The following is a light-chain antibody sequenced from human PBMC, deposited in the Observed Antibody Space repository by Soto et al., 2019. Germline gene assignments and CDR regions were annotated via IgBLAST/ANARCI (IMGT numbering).Light chain of an antibody. Sequence: IQMTQSPSTPSASVRDRVIITCRASQSVTNWLAWYQQKPGKAPNLLIYDASRLQSSIPSRFRGSGSGTELTLTIGCLQTSEFATYYCPQYATYSYTFGQGTTLDIK. J-gene: IGKJ2*01. CDR1: QSVTNW. CDR3: PQYATYSYT. V-gene: IGKV1-5*01. CDR2: DAS.